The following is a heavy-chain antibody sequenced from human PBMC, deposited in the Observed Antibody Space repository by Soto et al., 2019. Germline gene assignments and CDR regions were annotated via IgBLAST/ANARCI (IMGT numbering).Heavy chain of an antibody. CDR2: IYYSGST. Sequence: PSETLSLTCTVSGGSISSGDYYWSWIRQPPGKGPEWIGYIYYSGSTYYNPSLKSRVTISVDTSKNQFSLKLSSVTAADTAVYYCARDRRGYDTGDNWFDPWGQGTLVTVSS. CDR1: GGSISSGDYY. J-gene: IGHJ5*02. V-gene: IGHV4-30-4*01. CDR3: ARDRRGYDTGDNWFDP. D-gene: IGHD3-9*01.